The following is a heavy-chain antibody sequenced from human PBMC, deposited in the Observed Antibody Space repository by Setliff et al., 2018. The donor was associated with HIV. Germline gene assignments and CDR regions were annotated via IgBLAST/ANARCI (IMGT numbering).Heavy chain of an antibody. Sequence: SETLSLTCIVSGGSIIMNNYYWAWIRQVPGRGLEWIGSISYSGATYYNPSLRSRVSISVDTSKNQFSLKLISVTAADTAVYYCARDSRGSGNFDFWGQGTLVTVSS. J-gene: IGHJ4*02. CDR1: GGSIIMNNYY. D-gene: IGHD3-10*01. CDR3: ARDSRGSGNFDF. CDR2: ISYSGAT. V-gene: IGHV4-39*02.